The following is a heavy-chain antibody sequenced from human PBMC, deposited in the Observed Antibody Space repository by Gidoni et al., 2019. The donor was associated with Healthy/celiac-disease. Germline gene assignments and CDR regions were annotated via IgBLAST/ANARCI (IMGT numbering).Heavy chain of an antibody. D-gene: IGHD2-15*01. J-gene: IGHJ4*02. Sequence: QVQLVESGGGVVQPGRSLRLSCAASGFTFSSYAMHWVRQAPGMGLGWVAIISYDGSKKYDAESVKGRFTISRDNSKKTLYLQMNSLRAEDTAVYYCARGGLYWSGGSCYSGDFDYWGQGTLVTVSS. CDR2: ISYDGSKK. CDR3: ARGGLYWSGGSCYSGDFDY. CDR1: GFTFSSYA. V-gene: IGHV3-30*04.